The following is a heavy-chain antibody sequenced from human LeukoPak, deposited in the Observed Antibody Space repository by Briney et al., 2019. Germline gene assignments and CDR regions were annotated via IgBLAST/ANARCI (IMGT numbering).Heavy chain of an antibody. Sequence: MPSETLSLTCSVSGASISSSYWSWIRQPAGKGLEWIGRIYSSGSTSYNPSLKSRVTMSLDMSKNQFSLRLSSVTAADTAVYFCARDPAVGANGDYYNYGMDVWGQGTTVLVSS. CDR2: IYSSGST. D-gene: IGHD3-16*01. CDR3: ARDPAVGANGDYYNYGMDV. J-gene: IGHJ6*02. CDR1: GASISSSY. V-gene: IGHV4-4*07.